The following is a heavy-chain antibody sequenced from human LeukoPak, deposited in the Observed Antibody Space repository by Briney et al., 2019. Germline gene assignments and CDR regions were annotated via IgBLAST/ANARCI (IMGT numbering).Heavy chain of an antibody. J-gene: IGHJ4*02. CDR3: AHGSMYQLDY. Sequence: GGSLRLSCAASGFTFSAYSMTWVRQAPGKGLEWVSTILRNGDSTFYADFVKGRFTISRDNAENTLYLQMNSLRAEDTAVYYCAHGSMYQLDYWGQGTLVTVSS. CDR1: GFTFSAYS. D-gene: IGHD2-2*01. CDR2: ILRNGDST. V-gene: IGHV3-23*01.